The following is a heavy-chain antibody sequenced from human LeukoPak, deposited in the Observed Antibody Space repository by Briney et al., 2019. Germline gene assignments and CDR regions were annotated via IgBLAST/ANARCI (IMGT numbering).Heavy chain of an antibody. CDR3: ATRLRNHFDY. CDR2: ISDNAHGADT. V-gene: IGHV3-23*01. D-gene: IGHD5-12*01. CDR1: GFTFSSYT. J-gene: IGHJ4*02. Sequence: GGSLRLSCAASGFTFSSYTMNWVRQAPGKGLEWVSTISDNAHGADTHYADSVKGRFTISRDDSQNTLYLQMHSLRADDTAVYFCATRLRNHFDYWGQGTQVTVSS.